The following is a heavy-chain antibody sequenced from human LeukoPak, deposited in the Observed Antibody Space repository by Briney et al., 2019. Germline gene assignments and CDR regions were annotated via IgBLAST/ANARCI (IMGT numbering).Heavy chain of an antibody. CDR3: ARAWRYCSSTSCYLSAFDI. Sequence: KTSETLSLTCTVSGGSISSYYWSWIRQPPGKGLEWIGYIYYSGSTNYNPSLKSRVTISVDTSKNQFSLKLSSVTAVDTAVYYCARAWRYCSSTSCYLSAFDIWGQGTMVTVSS. CDR1: GGSISSYY. V-gene: IGHV4-59*01. CDR2: IYYSGST. J-gene: IGHJ3*02. D-gene: IGHD2-2*01.